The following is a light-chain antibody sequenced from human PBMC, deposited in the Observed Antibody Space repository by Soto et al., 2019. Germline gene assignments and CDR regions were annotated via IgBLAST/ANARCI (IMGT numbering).Light chain of an antibody. CDR2: EDS. CDR3: SSLTSSNTYV. CDR1: SSDFGGYNY. J-gene: IGLJ1*01. Sequence: QSALTQPASVSGSPGQSITVSCTGTSSDFGGYNYVSWYQQHPGKAPKVMIYEDSTRPPGVSNRFSGSKSGNTASLTISGLQAEEEAEYYCSSLTSSNTYVFGTGTTVTVL. V-gene: IGLV2-14*01.